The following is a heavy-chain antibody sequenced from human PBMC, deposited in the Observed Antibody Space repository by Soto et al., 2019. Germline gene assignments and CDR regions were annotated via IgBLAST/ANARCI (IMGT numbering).Heavy chain of an antibody. V-gene: IGHV1-18*01. J-gene: IGHJ5*02. CDR1: GYTFTSYG. CDR2: ISAYNGNT. CDR3: ARGGWYSSSSAWFDP. D-gene: IGHD6-6*01. Sequence: ASVKVSCQASGYTFTSYGISWVRQAPGQGLEWMGWISAYNGNTNYAQKLQGRVTMTTDTSTSTAYMELRSLRSDDTAVYYCARGGWYSSSSAWFDPWGQGTLVTVSS.